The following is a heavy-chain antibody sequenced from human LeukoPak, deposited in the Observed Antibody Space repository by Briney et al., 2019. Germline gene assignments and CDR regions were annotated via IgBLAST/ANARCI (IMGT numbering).Heavy chain of an antibody. J-gene: IGHJ4*02. D-gene: IGHD3-22*01. CDR2: TYYRSKWYN. CDR3: ARDLGYYYDSSGYGFDY. V-gene: IGHV6-1*01. CDR1: GGSVSSNSAA. Sequence: SQTLSLTCAISGGSVSSNSAAWNWIRQSPSRGLEWLGRTYYRSKWYNDYAVSVKSRITINPDTSKNQFSLQLNSVTPEDTAVYYCARDLGYYYDSSGYGFDYWGQGTLVTVSS.